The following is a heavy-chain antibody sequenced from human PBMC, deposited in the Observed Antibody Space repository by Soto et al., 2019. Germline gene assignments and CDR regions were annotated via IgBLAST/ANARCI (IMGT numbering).Heavy chain of an antibody. CDR3: ARDSSGQVALSVGMDV. Sequence: QVQLVESGGGVVQPGRSLRLSCAASGFTFSSYGMHWVRQAPGKGLEWVAVISYDGSNKYYADSVKGRFTISRDNSKNTLYLQMNSLRAEDTAVYYCARDSSGQVALSVGMDVWGQGTTVTVSS. V-gene: IGHV3-30*03. CDR1: GFTFSSYG. J-gene: IGHJ6*02. CDR2: ISYDGSNK. D-gene: IGHD6-19*01.